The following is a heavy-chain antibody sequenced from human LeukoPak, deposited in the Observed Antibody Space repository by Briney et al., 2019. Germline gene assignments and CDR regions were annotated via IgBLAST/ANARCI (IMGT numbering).Heavy chain of an antibody. V-gene: IGHV3-21*01. CDR2: ISSSSSYI. CDR1: GFTFSSYA. D-gene: IGHD4-4*01. J-gene: IGHJ4*02. CDR3: ARDSSDYSRYYFDY. Sequence: GRSLRLSCAASGFTFSSYAMHWVRQAPGKGLEWVSSISSSSSYIYYADSVKGRFTISRDNAKNSLYLQMNSLRAEDTAVYYCARDSSDYSRYYFDYWGQGTLVTVSS.